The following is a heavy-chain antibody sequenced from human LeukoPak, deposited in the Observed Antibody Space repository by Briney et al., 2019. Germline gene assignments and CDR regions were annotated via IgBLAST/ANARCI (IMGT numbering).Heavy chain of an antibody. Sequence: KPSETLSLTCTVSGGSISRYYWSWIRQPPGKGLEWIGYIYYSGSTNYNPSLKSRVTMSVDTSKNQFSLKLSSVTAADTAVYYCARTLSFDGYSDYWGQGTLVTVSP. D-gene: IGHD5-24*01. J-gene: IGHJ4*02. V-gene: IGHV4-59*01. CDR2: IYYSGST. CDR3: ARTLSFDGYSDY. CDR1: GGSISRYY.